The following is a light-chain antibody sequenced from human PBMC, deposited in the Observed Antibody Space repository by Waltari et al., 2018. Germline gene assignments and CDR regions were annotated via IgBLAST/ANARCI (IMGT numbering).Light chain of an antibody. CDR2: LGS. J-gene: IGKJ4*01. Sequence: EIVLTQSPLSLPVTPGEPDSISFRSSQSLLYSNGYNYLDWYLQKPGQSQQLLIYLGSNRASGVPDRFSGSGSGTDFTLKITRVEAEDVGVYYCMQALQTPLTFGGGTKVEIK. CDR3: MQALQTPLT. V-gene: IGKV2-28*01. CDR1: QSLLYSNGYNY.